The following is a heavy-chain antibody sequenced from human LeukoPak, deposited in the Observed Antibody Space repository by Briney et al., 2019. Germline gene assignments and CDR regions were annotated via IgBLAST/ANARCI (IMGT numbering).Heavy chain of an antibody. CDR3: AREYDILTGLHDAFDI. Sequence: PGRSLRLSCAASGFTFDDFAMNWVRQAPGKGLEWVAGISWNSGRIDYADSVKGRFTISRDNAKNSLYLQMNSLRAEDTAVYYCAREYDILTGLHDAFDIWGQGTMVTVSS. V-gene: IGHV3-9*01. CDR2: ISWNSGRI. CDR1: GFTFDDFA. J-gene: IGHJ3*02. D-gene: IGHD3-9*01.